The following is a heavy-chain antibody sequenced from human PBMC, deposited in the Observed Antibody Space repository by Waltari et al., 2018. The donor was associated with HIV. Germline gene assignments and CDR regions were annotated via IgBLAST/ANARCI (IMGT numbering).Heavy chain of an antibody. J-gene: IGHJ4*02. CDR1: GGSISSSTYY. CDR2: IYYSGST. Sequence: QLQLQESRPGLVKPSESLSLTCTVSGGSISSSTYYWGWIRQPPGKGLEWIGSIYYSGSTYYNPSLKSRVTISVDTSKNQFSLKLSSVTAADTAVYYCARVPYYYDSSGYTVWGQGTLVTVSS. V-gene: IGHV4-39*07. D-gene: IGHD3-22*01. CDR3: ARVPYYYDSSGYTV.